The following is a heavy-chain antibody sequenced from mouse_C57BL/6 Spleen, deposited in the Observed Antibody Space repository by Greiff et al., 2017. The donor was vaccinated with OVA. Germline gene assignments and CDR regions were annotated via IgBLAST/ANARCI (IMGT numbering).Heavy chain of an antibody. CDR1: GYAFSSSW. V-gene: IGHV1-82*01. CDR3: AREGLRHFAD. CDR2: IYPGDGDT. D-gene: IGHD2-4*01. Sequence: QVQLQQSGPELVKPGASVKISCKASGYAFSSSWMNWVKQRPGKGLEWIGRIYPGDGDTNYNGKFKGKATLTADKSSSTAYMQLSSLTPEDSAVYFCAREGLRHFADWGQGTLVTVSA. J-gene: IGHJ3*01.